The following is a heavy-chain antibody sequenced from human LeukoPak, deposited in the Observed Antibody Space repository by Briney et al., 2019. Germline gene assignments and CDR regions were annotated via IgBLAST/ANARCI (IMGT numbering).Heavy chain of an antibody. CDR2: IYYSGST. CDR1: GGSISSYY. Sequence: SETLSLTCTVSGGSISSYYWSWIRQPPGEGLEWIGYIYYSGSTNYNPSLKSRVTISVDTSKNQFSLKLSSVTAADTAVYYCARLDSSGYYSSAFDIWGQGTMVTVSS. V-gene: IGHV4-59*01. D-gene: IGHD3-22*01. J-gene: IGHJ3*02. CDR3: ARLDSSGYYSSAFDI.